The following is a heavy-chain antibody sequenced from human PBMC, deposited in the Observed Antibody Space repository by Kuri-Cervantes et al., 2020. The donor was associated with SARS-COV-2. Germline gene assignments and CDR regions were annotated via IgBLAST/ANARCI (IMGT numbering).Heavy chain of an antibody. Sequence: SETLSLTCTVSGDYITNYYLTWIRQPPGKGLEWIGYVSDNGATAYNPSLKSRVTISLDKSKNQFSLRLSSVTAADTAVYYCSGRVDFSSVDYWGQGTLVTVSS. CDR2: VSDNGAT. D-gene: IGHD3/OR15-3a*01. CDR1: GDYITNYY. J-gene: IGHJ4*02. CDR3: SGRVDFSSVDY. V-gene: IGHV4-59*01.